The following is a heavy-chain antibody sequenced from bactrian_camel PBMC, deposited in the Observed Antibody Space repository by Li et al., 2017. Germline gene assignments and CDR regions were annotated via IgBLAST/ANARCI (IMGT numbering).Heavy chain of an antibody. V-gene: IGHV3S42*01. CDR2: INTDDGTT. D-gene: IGHD2*01. J-gene: IGHJ4*01. Sequence: VQLVESGGGSVQAGGSLRLSCTVSGSTRNCMGWFRQAPGREREGVAAINTDDGTTRYADSVKGRLTISRDINKNILYLQMNSLKPDDTAIYYCAAAYVPISSAGYCYSLDYWGQGTQVTVS. CDR3: AAAYVPISSAGYCYSLDY. CDR1: GSTRNC.